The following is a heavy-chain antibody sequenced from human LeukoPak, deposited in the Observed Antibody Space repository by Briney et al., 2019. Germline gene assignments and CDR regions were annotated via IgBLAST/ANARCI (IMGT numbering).Heavy chain of an antibody. J-gene: IGHJ6*02. V-gene: IGHV4-61*02. CDR1: GGSISSGSYY. Sequence: SETLSLTCTVSGGSISSGSYYWSWVRQPAGKGLEWIGRIYTSGSTNYNPSLKSRVTISVDTSKNQFSLKLSSVTAADTAVYYCARMYDSSGYSYYGMDVWGQGTRSPSP. CDR3: ARMYDSSGYSYYGMDV. D-gene: IGHD3-22*01. CDR2: IYTSGST.